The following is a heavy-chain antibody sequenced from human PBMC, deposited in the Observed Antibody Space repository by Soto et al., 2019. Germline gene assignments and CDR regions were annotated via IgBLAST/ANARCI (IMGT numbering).Heavy chain of an antibody. CDR3: ARDASPNSSSWYYFDY. D-gene: IGHD6-13*01. V-gene: IGHV6-1*01. J-gene: IGHJ4*02. Sequence: SQTLSLTCAISGDSVSSNSAAWNWIRQSPSRALECLGRTYYRSKWYIDYAVSVKSRITINPDTSKNQFSLQLNSVTPEDTAVYYCARDASPNSSSWYYFDYWGQGTLVTVSS. CDR2: TYYRSKWYI. CDR1: GDSVSSNSAA.